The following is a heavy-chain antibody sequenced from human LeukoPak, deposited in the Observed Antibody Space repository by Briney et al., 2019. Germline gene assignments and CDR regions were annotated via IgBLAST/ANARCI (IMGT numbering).Heavy chain of an antibody. CDR1: GFTFSSYG. D-gene: IGHD2-15*01. J-gene: IGHJ3*02. V-gene: IGHV3-33*01. CDR3: ASPYGRDAFDI. CDR2: IWYDGSNK. Sequence: GGSLRLSCAASGFTFSSYGMHWVRQAPGKGLEWVAVIWYDGSNKYYADSVKGRFTISRDNSKNTLYLQMNSLRAEDTAVYYCASPYGRDAFDIWGKGTAVTVSS.